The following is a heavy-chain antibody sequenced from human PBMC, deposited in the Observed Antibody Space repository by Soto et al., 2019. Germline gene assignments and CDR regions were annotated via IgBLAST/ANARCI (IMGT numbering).Heavy chain of an antibody. CDR2: ITRDGYNK. J-gene: IGHJ4*02. CDR3: TKSRGGSSSVGMDY. Sequence: QVQLVESGGGVVQPGRSLRLSCAGSGFIFKNYALNWVRQAPGKGLEWVASITRDGYNKYYADSVKGRFTISRDNSRDTLSLKRTALRTEDSSIYYCTKSRGGSSSVGMDYWGQGTRVTVSS. CDR1: GFIFKNYA. D-gene: IGHD6-6*01. V-gene: IGHV3-30*04.